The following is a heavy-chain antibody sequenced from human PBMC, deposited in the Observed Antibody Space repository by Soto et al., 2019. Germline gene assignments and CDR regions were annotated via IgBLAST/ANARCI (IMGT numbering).Heavy chain of an antibody. CDR2: TYYRSKWFN. D-gene: IGHD5-18*01. CDR3: ARAVGYTKRDFDY. J-gene: IGHJ4*02. CDR1: GDSVSSNSAA. Sequence: SQTLSLTCAISGDSVSSNSAAWNWIRQSPSRGLEWLGRTYYRSKWFNDYAPSVKSRLTINPDTSKNQFSLHLNSVTPEDTAVYYRARAVGYTKRDFDYWGQGTLVTVSS. V-gene: IGHV6-1*01.